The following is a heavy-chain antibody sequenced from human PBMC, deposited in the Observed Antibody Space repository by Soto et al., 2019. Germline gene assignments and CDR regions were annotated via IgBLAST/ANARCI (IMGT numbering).Heavy chain of an antibody. J-gene: IGHJ6*02. CDR3: AREGYDFWSGYHYYYYGMDV. V-gene: IGHV4-4*02. Sequence: NPSETLSLTCAVSGGSISSSNWWSWVRQPPGKGLEWIGEIYHSGSTNYNPSLKSRVTISVDKSKNQFSLKLSSVTAADTAVYYCAREGYDFWSGYHYYYYGMDVWGQGTTVTVSS. CDR1: GGSISSSNW. CDR2: IYHSGST. D-gene: IGHD3-3*01.